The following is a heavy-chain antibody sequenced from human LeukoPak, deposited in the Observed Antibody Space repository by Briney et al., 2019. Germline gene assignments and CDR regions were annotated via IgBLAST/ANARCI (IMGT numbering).Heavy chain of an antibody. CDR3: ARAARQGFTLIVVPFFYFDL. CDR1: GGSISSGASD. V-gene: IGHV4-31*03. J-gene: IGHJ2*01. Sequence: PSQTLSLTCTVSGGSISSGASDWGWIRQHPKRGLEWVGYINHSGSTYYNPSLGSRVTMSVDTSKNQFSLKLSSVTAADSAVYYCARAARQGFTLIVVPFFYFDLWGRGTLVTVSS. D-gene: IGHD3-22*01. CDR2: INHSGST.